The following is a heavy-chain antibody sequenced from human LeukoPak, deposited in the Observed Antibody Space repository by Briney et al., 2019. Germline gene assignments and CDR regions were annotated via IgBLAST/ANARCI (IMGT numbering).Heavy chain of an antibody. D-gene: IGHD3-9*01. CDR1: GFTFSSYG. Sequence: GGSLRLSCAAPGFTFSSYGMHWVRQAPGKGLEWVAVISYDGSNKYYADSVKGRFTISKDNSKNTLYLHMNSLRAEDTAVYYCAKDLGVRYFDWLIPGSDYWGQGTLVTVSS. CDR2: ISYDGSNK. J-gene: IGHJ4*02. V-gene: IGHV3-30*18. CDR3: AKDLGVRYFDWLIPGSDY.